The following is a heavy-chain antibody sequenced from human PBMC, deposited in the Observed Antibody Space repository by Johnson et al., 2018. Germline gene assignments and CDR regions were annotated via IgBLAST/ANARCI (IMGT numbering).Heavy chain of an antibody. CDR3: ATGRYFDY. J-gene: IGHJ4*02. CDR1: GFTFSDHY. V-gene: IGHV3-15*07. Sequence: VQLVEAGGGLVQPGRSLRLSCAASGFTFSDHYMDWVRQAPGKGLEWVGRIQSKPNGETTDNATAGKGRFTISRDDSKATAYVQMNSLKTEDAAVYYCATGRYFDYWGQGILVTVSS. CDR2: IQSKPNGETT.